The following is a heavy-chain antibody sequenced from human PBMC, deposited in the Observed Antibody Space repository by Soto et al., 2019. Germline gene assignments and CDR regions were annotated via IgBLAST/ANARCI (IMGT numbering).Heavy chain of an antibody. CDR2: MNPNSGDT. CDR3: ARVEGFDF. J-gene: IGHJ4*02. Sequence: QVQLVQSGAEVKKPGASVKVSCKASGYTFTSYHINWVRQASGQGLEWMGWMNPNSGDTGYAQKFQGRVTMTRNTSINTAYLELSGLRSEDTAVYYCARVEGFDFWGQGTLVTVSS. CDR1: GYTFTSYH. D-gene: IGHD2-15*01. V-gene: IGHV1-8*01.